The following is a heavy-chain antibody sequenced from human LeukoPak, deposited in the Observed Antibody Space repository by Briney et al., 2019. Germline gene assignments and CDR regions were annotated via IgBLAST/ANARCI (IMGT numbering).Heavy chain of an antibody. CDR3: ARGWVRYYFDY. CDR2: INHSGST. D-gene: IGHD3-10*01. J-gene: IGHJ4*01. Sequence: SETLSLTCAVYGGSFSGYYWSWIRQPPGKGLEWIGEINHSGSTNYNPSLKSRVTISVDTSKNQFSLKLSSVTAADTAVYYCARGWVRYYFDYWGQEPWSPSP. CDR1: GGSFSGYY. V-gene: IGHV4-34*01.